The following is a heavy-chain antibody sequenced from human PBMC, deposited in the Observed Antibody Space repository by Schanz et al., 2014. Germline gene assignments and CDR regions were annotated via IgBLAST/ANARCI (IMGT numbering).Heavy chain of an antibody. Sequence: EVQLLESGGGLVQPGGSLRLSCAASGFNFSSYGMHWVRQAPGKGLEWVSITYSGGSTYYADSVKGRFTISRDNSKNTLYLLMNSLRAEDTAVYYCAKDLISGWSGFDYWGQGTLVTVSS. D-gene: IGHD6-19*01. V-gene: IGHV3-66*01. CDR2: TYSGGST. CDR3: AKDLISGWSGFDY. CDR1: GFNFSSYG. J-gene: IGHJ4*02.